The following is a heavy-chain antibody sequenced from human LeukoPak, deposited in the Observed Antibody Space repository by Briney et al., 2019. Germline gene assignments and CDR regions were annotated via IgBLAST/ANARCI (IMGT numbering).Heavy chain of an antibody. V-gene: IGHV3-23*01. CDR1: GFTFSSYA. D-gene: IGHD6-19*01. Sequence: GGSLRLSCAASGFTFSSYAMSWVRQAPGKGLEWVSAISGSGGSTYYAESVKGRFTISRDNSKNTLYLQMNSLRAEDTAVYYCAKTQQWLGYFDYWGQGALVTVSS. J-gene: IGHJ4*02. CDR3: AKTQQWLGYFDY. CDR2: ISGSGGST.